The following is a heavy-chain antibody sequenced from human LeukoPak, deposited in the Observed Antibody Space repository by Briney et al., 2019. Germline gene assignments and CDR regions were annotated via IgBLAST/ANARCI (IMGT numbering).Heavy chain of an antibody. CDR3: ARARVVTQYFDY. Sequence: PGGSLRLSCAASGFTFSSYSMNWVRQAPGKGLEWVSSISSSSSYIYYADSVKGRFTISRDNAKNSLYLQMNSLRAEDTAVYYCARARVVTQYFDYWGQGTLVTISS. V-gene: IGHV3-21*04. D-gene: IGHD2-21*02. CDR1: GFTFSSYS. CDR2: ISSSSSYI. J-gene: IGHJ4*02.